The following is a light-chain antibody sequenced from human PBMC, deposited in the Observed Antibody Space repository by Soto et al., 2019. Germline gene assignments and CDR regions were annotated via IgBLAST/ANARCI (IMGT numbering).Light chain of an antibody. V-gene: IGKV3-20*01. CDR1: QNVSSSY. Sequence: EIVLAQSPGTLSLSPGERATLSCRASQNVSSSYLAWYQQKPGQAPRLLIYGASSRVTGVPDRFSGSASGTDFTLTICRLEPEDFAVYCCQQYRSSPLTFGGGTKVDIK. CDR3: QQYRSSPLT. J-gene: IGKJ4*01. CDR2: GAS.